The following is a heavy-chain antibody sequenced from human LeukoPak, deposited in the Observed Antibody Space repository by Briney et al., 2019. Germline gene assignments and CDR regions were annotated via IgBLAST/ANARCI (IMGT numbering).Heavy chain of an antibody. J-gene: IGHJ6*03. CDR1: GGSISSSNW. CDR2: VDHTGST. D-gene: IGHD4-11*01. V-gene: IGHV4-4*02. CDR3: ARGRVSSSTWYSTYYYFFYMDF. Sequence: PSGTLSLTCAVSGGSISSSNWWSWVRQPPGKGLEWIGYVDHTGSTKFNPSLNGRVSISRDTSKNFFSLRLRSVTAADTAVYFCARGRVSSSTWYSTYYYFFYMDFWGKGTTVTVSS.